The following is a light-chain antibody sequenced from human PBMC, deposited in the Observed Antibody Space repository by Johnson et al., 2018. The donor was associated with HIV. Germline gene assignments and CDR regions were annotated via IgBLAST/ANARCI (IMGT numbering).Light chain of an antibody. V-gene: IGLV1-44*01. CDR2: SDD. CDR1: SSNIGTNA. CDR3: ATWDDSLNGYV. J-gene: IGLJ1*01. Sequence: QSVLTQPPSASLTPGQRVTISCSGSSSNIGTNAVNWYQHLPGAAPKLLIFSDDERPSGVPDRFSASKSGTSASMAISGLQSEAEADYYCATWDDSLNGYVFGTGTKVTVL.